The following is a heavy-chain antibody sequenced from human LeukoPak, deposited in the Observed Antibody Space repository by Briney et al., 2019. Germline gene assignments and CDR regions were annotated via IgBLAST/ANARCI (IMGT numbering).Heavy chain of an antibody. Sequence: GGSLRLSCAASGFTFSSYSMNWVRQAPGKGLEWVSYIGSSSTIYYADSVKGRFTISRDNAKNSLYLQMNSLRDEDTAVYYCARREYSSGWYSTDYWGQGTLVTVSS. J-gene: IGHJ4*02. CDR3: ARREYSSGWYSTDY. V-gene: IGHV3-48*02. D-gene: IGHD6-19*01. CDR2: IGSSSTI. CDR1: GFTFSSYS.